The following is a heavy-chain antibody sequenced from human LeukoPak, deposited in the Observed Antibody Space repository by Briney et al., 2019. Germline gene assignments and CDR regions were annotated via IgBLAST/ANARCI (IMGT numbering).Heavy chain of an antibody. Sequence: VASVKVSCTVSGYTLTELSMHWVRQAPGKGLEWMGGFDPEDGETIYAQKFQGRVTMTEDTSTDTAYMKLSSLRSEGTAVYYCATDYEVTRDYWGQGTLVTVSS. CDR3: ATDYEVTRDY. CDR2: FDPEDGET. J-gene: IGHJ4*02. V-gene: IGHV1-24*01. D-gene: IGHD3-16*01. CDR1: GYTLTELS.